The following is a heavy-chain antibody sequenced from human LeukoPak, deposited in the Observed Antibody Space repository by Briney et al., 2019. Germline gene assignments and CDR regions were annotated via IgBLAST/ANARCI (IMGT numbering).Heavy chain of an antibody. CDR3: ARESGSYGLDY. V-gene: IGHV3-23*01. CDR1: GFTFSNYA. D-gene: IGHD1-26*01. Sequence: GGSLRLSCAASGFTFSNYAMSWVRQAPGKGLEWVSAVGSSGDSTYYADSVKGRCTISRDNSKNTLYLQMKSLRADDTAVYYCARESGSYGLDYWGQGTLVTVSS. J-gene: IGHJ4*02. CDR2: VGSSGDST.